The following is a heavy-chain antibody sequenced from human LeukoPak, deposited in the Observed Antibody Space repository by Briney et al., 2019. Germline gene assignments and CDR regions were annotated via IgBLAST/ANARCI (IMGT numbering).Heavy chain of an antibody. CDR1: GFTVSSNY. CDR2: IYSGGST. Sequence: PGGSLRLSCAASGFTVSSNYMSWVRQAPGKGLEWVSVIYSGGSTYYADSVKGRFTISRDNSKNTLYLQMNSLRAEDTAVYYCAKVGSGWYSFFDYWGQGTLVTVSS. CDR3: AKVGSGWYSFFDY. D-gene: IGHD6-19*01. J-gene: IGHJ4*02. V-gene: IGHV3-53*01.